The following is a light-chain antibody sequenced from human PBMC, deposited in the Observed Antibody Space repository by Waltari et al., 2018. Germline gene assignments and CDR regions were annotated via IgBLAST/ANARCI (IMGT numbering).Light chain of an antibody. J-gene: IGLJ3*02. V-gene: IGLV1-40*01. CDR2: YTP. Sequence: QPVLTQPPSVSGAPGQRVTISCTGSTSNIGADYGVNWYQQLPGTAPKLLLFYTPIRPPGVPDRFSVSRSGTSASLAIAGLQAEDEADYYCQSYDSSLFGVFGGGTKLTVL. CDR3: QSYDSSLFGV. CDR1: TSNIGADYG.